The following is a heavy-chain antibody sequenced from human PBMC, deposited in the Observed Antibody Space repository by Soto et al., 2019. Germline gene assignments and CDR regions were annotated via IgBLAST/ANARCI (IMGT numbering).Heavy chain of an antibody. Sequence: GGSLRLSCAASGFTFSSYAMHWVRQAPGKGLKWVAVISYDGSNKYYADSVKGRFTISRDNSKNTLYLQMNSLRAEDTAVYYCARDQPHLRFLEWLLYEAPTSSYGMDVWGQGTTVTVSS. D-gene: IGHD3-3*01. J-gene: IGHJ6*02. CDR2: ISYDGSNK. V-gene: IGHV3-30-3*01. CDR1: GFTFSSYA. CDR3: ARDQPHLRFLEWLLYEAPTSSYGMDV.